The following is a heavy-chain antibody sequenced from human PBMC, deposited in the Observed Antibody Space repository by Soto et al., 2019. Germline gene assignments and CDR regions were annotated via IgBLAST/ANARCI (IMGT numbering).Heavy chain of an antibody. D-gene: IGHD2-15*01. CDR2: IKTKTDGGTT. CDR3: TTATYCSGGSCYFESYYYGMDV. CDR1: GFTFNNAW. Sequence: GGSLRLSCTASGFTFNNAWLNWVRQAPGKGLEWVGRIKTKTDGGTTDYAAPVKGRFTISGNDSKKTLYLQMNSLKTEDTAVYFCTTATYCSGGSCYFESYYYGMDVWGQGTTVTVSS. V-gene: IGHV3-15*07. J-gene: IGHJ6*02.